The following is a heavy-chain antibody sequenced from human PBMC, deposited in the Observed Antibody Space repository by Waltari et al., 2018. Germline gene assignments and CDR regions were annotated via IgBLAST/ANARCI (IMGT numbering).Heavy chain of an antibody. Sequence: EVQLVQSGAEVKKPGATVKISCKVSGYTFTDYHMHWVQQAPGKGLEWMGLVDPEDGETIYAEKFQGRVTITADTSTDTAYMELSSLRSEDTAVYYCATPYYYDSSGYYEGAFDIWGQGTMVTVSS. V-gene: IGHV1-69-2*01. CDR2: VDPEDGET. CDR1: GYTFTDYH. CDR3: ATPYYYDSSGYYEGAFDI. D-gene: IGHD3-22*01. J-gene: IGHJ3*02.